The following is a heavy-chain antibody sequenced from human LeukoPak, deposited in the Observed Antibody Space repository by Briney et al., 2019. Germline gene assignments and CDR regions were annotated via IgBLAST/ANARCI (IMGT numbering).Heavy chain of an antibody. CDR3: ARVDGDCGSGGYYFDY. Sequence: GGSLRLSCAASGFTFSSYSMNWVRQAPGKGLEWVSSISSSSSYIYYADSVKGRFTISRDNAKNSLYLQMNSLRAEDTAVYYCARVDGDCGSGGYYFDYWGQGTLVTVSS. CDR2: ISSSSSYI. J-gene: IGHJ4*02. V-gene: IGHV3-21*01. D-gene: IGHD2-21*02. CDR1: GFTFSSYS.